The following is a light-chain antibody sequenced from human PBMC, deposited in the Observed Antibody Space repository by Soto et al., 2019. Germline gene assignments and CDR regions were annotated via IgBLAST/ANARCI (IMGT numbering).Light chain of an antibody. CDR2: GAS. V-gene: IGKV3-20*01. CDR1: QSFNSNY. CDR3: HQYGSSPRT. Sequence: ENVLTQSPGTLSLSPGERATLSCTASQSFNSNYLAWYQQKPGQAPRLLFYGASTRATGIPDRFSGSGSGTDFTLTISRLEPEDFAVYYCHQYGSSPRTFGPGTKVDIK. J-gene: IGKJ1*01.